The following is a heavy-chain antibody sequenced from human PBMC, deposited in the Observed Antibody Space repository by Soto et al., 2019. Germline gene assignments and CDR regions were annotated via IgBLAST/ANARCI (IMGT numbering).Heavy chain of an antibody. CDR1: GFTFDDYA. J-gene: IGHJ6*03. CDR2: ISWNSGNI. CDR3: AKDTYSSSPYYMDV. V-gene: IGHV3-9*01. D-gene: IGHD6-19*01. Sequence: EVHLVESGGGLVQPGRSLRLSCAAPGFTFDDYAMHWVRQVPGKGLEWVSGISWNSGNIGYADSVKGRFTISRDNAKNSLYLQMNSLRVEDTALYFCAKDTYSSSPYYMDVWGKGTTVTVSS.